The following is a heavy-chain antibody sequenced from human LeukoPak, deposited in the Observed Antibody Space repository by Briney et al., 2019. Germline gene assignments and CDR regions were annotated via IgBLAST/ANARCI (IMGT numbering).Heavy chain of an antibody. Sequence: PSETLSLTCAVYGGSFSGYYWSWIRQPPGKGLEWIGEINHSGSTNYNPSLKSRVTISVDKSKNQFSLKLSSVTAADTAVYYCARESLRGQWLALWAFDIWGQGTMVTVSS. J-gene: IGHJ3*02. V-gene: IGHV4-34*01. D-gene: IGHD6-19*01. CDR3: ARESLRGQWLALWAFDI. CDR1: GGSFSGYY. CDR2: INHSGST.